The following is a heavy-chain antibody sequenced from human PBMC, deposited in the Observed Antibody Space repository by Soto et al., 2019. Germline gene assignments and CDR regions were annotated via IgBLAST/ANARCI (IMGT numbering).Heavy chain of an antibody. V-gene: IGHV4-4*02. CDR2: IYHSGST. D-gene: IGHD2-2*02. CDR1: GGSISSTNW. Sequence: QVQLQESGPRLVTPSGTLSLTCAVSGGSISSTNWWSWVRQPPGKGLEWIGEIYHSGSTMYSPSLKSRVTISLDNSNNQFSLNLASVTAADTAVYYCAGFCRSTSCYIDYWGQGTLVTVSS. CDR3: AGFCRSTSCYIDY. J-gene: IGHJ4*02.